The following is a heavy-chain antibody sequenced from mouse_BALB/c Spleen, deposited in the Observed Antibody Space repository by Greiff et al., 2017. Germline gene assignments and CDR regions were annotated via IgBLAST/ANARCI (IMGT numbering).Heavy chain of an antibody. CDR2: ISSGGGST. Sequence: DVMLVESGGGLVKPGGSLKLSCAASGFAFSSYDMSWVRQTPEKRLEWVAYISSGGGSTYYPDTVKGRFTISRDNAKNTLYLQMSSLKSEDTAMYYCARIFISTDAMDYWGQGTSVTVSS. V-gene: IGHV5-12-1*01. CDR3: ARIFISTDAMDY. J-gene: IGHJ4*01. CDR1: GFAFSSYD. D-gene: IGHD1-1*01.